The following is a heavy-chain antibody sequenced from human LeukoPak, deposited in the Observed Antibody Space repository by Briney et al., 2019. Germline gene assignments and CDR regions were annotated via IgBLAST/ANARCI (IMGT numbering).Heavy chain of an antibody. D-gene: IGHD5-18*01. CDR3: ARVRKSTAMADFDY. Sequence: SAKVSCKASGGTFSSYAISWVRQAPGQGLEWMGGIIPIFGTANYAQKFQGRVTITADESTSTAYMELSSLRSEDTAVYYCARVRKSTAMADFDYWGQGTLVTVSS. V-gene: IGHV1-69*13. J-gene: IGHJ4*02. CDR1: GGTFSSYA. CDR2: IIPIFGTA.